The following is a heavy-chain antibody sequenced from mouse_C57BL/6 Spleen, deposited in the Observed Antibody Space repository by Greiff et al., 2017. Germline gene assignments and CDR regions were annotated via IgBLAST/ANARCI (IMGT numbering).Heavy chain of an antibody. V-gene: IGHV1-55*01. Sequence: QVQLQQPGAELVKPGASVKMSCKASGYTFTSYWITWVKQRPGKGLEWIGDIYPGSGSTNYNEKFKSKATLTVDTSSSTAYMQLSSLTSEDSAVYYCARKAPYYYGSSYEDYWGQGTTLTVSS. CDR1: GYTFTSYW. CDR2: IYPGSGST. CDR3: ARKAPYYYGSSYEDY. J-gene: IGHJ2*01. D-gene: IGHD1-1*01.